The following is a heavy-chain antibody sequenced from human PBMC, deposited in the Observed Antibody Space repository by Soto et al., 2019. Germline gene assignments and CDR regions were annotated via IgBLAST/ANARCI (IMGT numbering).Heavy chain of an antibody. D-gene: IGHD3-10*01. V-gene: IGHV1-69*02. J-gene: IGHJ6*03. CDR2: IIPILGIA. Sequence: ASVKVSCKASGGTFSSYTISWVRQAPGQGLEWMGRIIPILGIANYAQQFQGRVTITADKSTSTAYMELSSLRSEDTAVYYCARYEWDYGSGSYYQHYYYYMDVWGKGTTVTVSS. CDR3: ARYEWDYGSGSYYQHYYYYMDV. CDR1: GGTFSSYT.